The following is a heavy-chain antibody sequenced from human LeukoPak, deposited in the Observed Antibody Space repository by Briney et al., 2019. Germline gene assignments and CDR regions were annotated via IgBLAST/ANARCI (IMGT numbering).Heavy chain of an antibody. D-gene: IGHD1-26*01. J-gene: IGHJ6*03. CDR2: INQDGSEK. CDR1: RTTFIHYW. CDR3: ARDVRNRVGLNYYHQYMDV. V-gene: IGHV3-7*01. Sequence: GGSLRLSCAASRTTFIHYWMSWVRQAPGKGLEWVANINQDGSEKYYVDSVKSRFIISRDNAENSVYLHMNSLRADDTAVYYCARDVRNRVGLNYYHQYMDVWGKGTTVTVSS.